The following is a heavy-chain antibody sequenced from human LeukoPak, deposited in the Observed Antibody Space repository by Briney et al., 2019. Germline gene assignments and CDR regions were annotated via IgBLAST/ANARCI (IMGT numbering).Heavy chain of an antibody. J-gene: IGHJ5*02. CDR3: ARAPGIAAAGTWWFDP. CDR2: MNPNSGNT. V-gene: IGHV1-8*01. Sequence: ASVKVSCKASGYTFTSYDINWVRQATGQGLEWMGWMNPNSGNTGYAQKFQGRVTMTRNTSISTAYMELSSLRSEDTAVYYCARAPGIAAAGTWWFDPWGQGTLVTVSS. CDR1: GYTFTSYD. D-gene: IGHD6-13*01.